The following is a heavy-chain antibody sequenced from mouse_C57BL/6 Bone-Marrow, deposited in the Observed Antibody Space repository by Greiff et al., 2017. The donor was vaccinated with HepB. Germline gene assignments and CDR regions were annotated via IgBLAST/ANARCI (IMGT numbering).Heavy chain of an antibody. CDR1: GYTFTDYN. J-gene: IGHJ3*01. CDR2: INPNNGGT. Sequence: VQLQQSGPELVKPGASVKIPCKASGYTFTDYNMDWVKQSHGKSLEWIGDINPNNGGTNYNQKFKGKATLTVDKSSSTAYMELRSLTSEDTAVYYCARDGYPAGFAYWGQGTLVTVSA. CDR3: ARDGYPAGFAY. V-gene: IGHV1-18*01. D-gene: IGHD2-3*01.